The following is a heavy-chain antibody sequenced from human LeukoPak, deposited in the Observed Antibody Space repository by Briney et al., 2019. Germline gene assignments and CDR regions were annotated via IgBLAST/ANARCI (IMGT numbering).Heavy chain of an antibody. CDR1: GGSIGSSYYY. V-gene: IGHV4-39*07. D-gene: IGHD1-26*01. Sequence: SETLSLTCTVSGGSIGSSYYYWGWIRQPPGKGLEWIGEINHSGSTNYNPSLKSRVTISVDTSKNQFSLKLSSVTAADTAVYYCARGIGRELNTHWGQGTLVTVSS. CDR3: ARGIGRELNTH. CDR2: INHSGST. J-gene: IGHJ4*02.